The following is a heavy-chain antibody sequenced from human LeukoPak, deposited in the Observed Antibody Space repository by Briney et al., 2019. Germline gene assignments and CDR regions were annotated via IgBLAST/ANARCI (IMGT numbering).Heavy chain of an antibody. CDR3: AEDMGATNYGMDV. CDR2: ISWNSGSI. Sequence: GGSLRLSCAASGFTFDDYAMHWVRQAPGKGLEWVSGISWNSGSIGYADSVKGRFTISRDNAKNSLYLQMNSLRAEDTALYYCAEDMGATNYGMDVWGQGTTVTVSS. J-gene: IGHJ6*02. D-gene: IGHD1-26*01. CDR1: GFTFDDYA. V-gene: IGHV3-9*01.